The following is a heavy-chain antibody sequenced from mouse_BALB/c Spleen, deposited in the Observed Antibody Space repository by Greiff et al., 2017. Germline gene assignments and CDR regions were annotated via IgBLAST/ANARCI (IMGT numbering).Heavy chain of an antibody. CDR1: GFNIKDYY. V-gene: IGHV14-4*02. J-gene: IGHJ1*01. CDR3: NAVTTAPYWYFDV. D-gene: IGHD1-2*01. CDR2: IDPENGDT. Sequence: EVQLQQSGAELVRSGASVKLSCTASGFNIKDYYMHWVKQRPEQGLEWIGWIDPENGDTEYAPKFQGKATMTADTSSNTAYLQLSSLTSEDTAVYYCNAVTTAPYWYFDVWGAGTTVTVSS.